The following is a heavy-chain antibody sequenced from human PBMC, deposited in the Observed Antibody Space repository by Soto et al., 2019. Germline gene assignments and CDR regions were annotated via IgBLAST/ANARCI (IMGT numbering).Heavy chain of an antibody. J-gene: IGHJ3*02. CDR2: ISGDSRYI. Sequence: GGSLRLSCAASGLTFNSYSFDWVRQAPGKGLEWVSAISGDSRYIYYADSVKGQVTISADKSISTAYLQWSSLKASDTAMYYCARPIDTTHHFGVVEGAFDIWGQGTMVTVSS. V-gene: IGHV3-21*04. D-gene: IGHD3-3*01. CDR1: GLTFNSYS. CDR3: ARPIDTTHHFGVVEGAFDI.